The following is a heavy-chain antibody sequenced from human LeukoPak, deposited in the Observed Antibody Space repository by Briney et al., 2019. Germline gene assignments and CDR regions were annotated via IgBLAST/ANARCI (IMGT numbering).Heavy chain of an antibody. CDR1: GFTFNRNP. CDR3: VRRGDASSGWGDHDF. Sequence: RGSLRLSCAASGFTFNRNPISWVRQAPGKGLAWVSTTGGSGDKTFYADSVKGRLTISRDNSKNMVHLEMNSLTGEDTALYYCVRRGDASSGWGDHDFWGQGALVTVSS. CDR2: TGGSGDKT. D-gene: IGHD6-19*01. J-gene: IGHJ4*02. V-gene: IGHV3-23*01.